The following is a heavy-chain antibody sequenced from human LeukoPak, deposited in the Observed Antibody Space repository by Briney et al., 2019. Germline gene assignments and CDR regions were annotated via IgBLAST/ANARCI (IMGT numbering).Heavy chain of an antibody. CDR2: ISSSSSYI. Sequence: GGSLRLSCAASGFTFSSYSMNWVRQAPGKGLEWVSSISSSSSYIHYADSVKGRFTISRDNAKNSLYLQMNSLRAEDTAVYYCARVSRTTVTTGWFDPWGQGTLVTVSS. CDR1: GFTFSSYS. CDR3: ARVSRTTVTTGWFDP. J-gene: IGHJ5*02. V-gene: IGHV3-21*01. D-gene: IGHD4-17*01.